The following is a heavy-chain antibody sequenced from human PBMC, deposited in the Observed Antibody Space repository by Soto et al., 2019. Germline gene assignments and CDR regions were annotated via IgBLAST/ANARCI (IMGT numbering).Heavy chain of an antibody. V-gene: IGHV6-1*01. CDR1: VDSLSSNSAA. Sequence: PSQTLSLTRAISVDSLSSNSAACNSSRQSPSRGLEWLGRTYYRSKWYNDYAVSVKGRISINPDTYKNLFSLQLNSVTPEDTAVYYCARDRKGGFVMDVWGQGTTVTVSS. D-gene: IGHD3-16*01. CDR3: ARDRKGGFVMDV. J-gene: IGHJ6*02. CDR2: TYYRSKWYN.